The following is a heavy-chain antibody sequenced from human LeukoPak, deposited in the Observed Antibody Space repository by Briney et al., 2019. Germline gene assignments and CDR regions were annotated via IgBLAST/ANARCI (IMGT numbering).Heavy chain of an antibody. V-gene: IGHV3-23*01. Sequence: GGSLRLSCTVSGFTVSSNSMSWVRRAPGKGLEWVSAISGSGGSTYYADSVKGRFTISRDNSKNTLYLQMNSLRAEDTAVYYCAKDRREPLTASDYWGQGTLVTVSS. D-gene: IGHD1-26*01. J-gene: IGHJ4*02. CDR2: ISGSGGST. CDR1: GFTVSSNS. CDR3: AKDRREPLTASDY.